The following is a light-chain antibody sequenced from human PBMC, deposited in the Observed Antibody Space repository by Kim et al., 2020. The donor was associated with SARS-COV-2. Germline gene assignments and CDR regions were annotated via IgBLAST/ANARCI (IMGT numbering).Light chain of an antibody. CDR3: QQLNSYPPT. J-gene: IGKJ1*01. CDR2: AAS. CDR1: QGISTY. V-gene: IGKV1-9*01. Sequence: ASVGDRVTITCRASQGISTYLAWYQQKPGKAPKLLIYAASTLQSGVPSRFSGSGSGTEFTLTINSLQPEDFATYHCQQLNSYPPTFGQGTKVDIK.